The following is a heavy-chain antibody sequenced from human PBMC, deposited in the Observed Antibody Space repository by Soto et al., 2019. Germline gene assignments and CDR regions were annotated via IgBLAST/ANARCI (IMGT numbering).Heavy chain of an antibody. D-gene: IGHD3-22*01. Sequence: GALSLASEASGFGLGSYEMNWVRQAPVRGLEWVSYISIGGGTMYYADSVKGRFTISRDNAKNSLYLQMKSLRAEDTAVYYCARGLPASSGCPPDYYFDYWGRGTLVTVSA. V-gene: IGHV3-48*03. J-gene: IGHJ4*02. CDR3: ARGLPASSGCPPDYYFDY. CDR1: GFGLGSYE. CDR2: ISIGGGTM.